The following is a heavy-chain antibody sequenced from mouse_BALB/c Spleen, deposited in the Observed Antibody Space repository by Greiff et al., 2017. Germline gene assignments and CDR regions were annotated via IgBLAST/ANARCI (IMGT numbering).Heavy chain of an antibody. CDR2: INPSSGYT. V-gene: IGHV1-4*02. J-gene: IGHJ1*01. D-gene: IGHD1-1*02. CDR3: ARGWDWYFDV. CDR1: GYTFTSYT. Sequence: QVQLKESAAELARPGASVKMSCKASGYTFTSYTMHWVKQRPGQGLEWIGYINPSSGYTEYNQKFKDKTTLTADKSSSTAYMQLSSLTSEDSAVYYCARGWDWYFDVWGAGTTVTVSS.